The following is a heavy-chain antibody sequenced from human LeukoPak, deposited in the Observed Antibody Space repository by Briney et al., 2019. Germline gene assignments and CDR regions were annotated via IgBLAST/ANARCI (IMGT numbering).Heavy chain of an antibody. V-gene: IGHV3-48*03. Sequence: GGSLRLSCAASGFTFSSYEMNWVRQAPGKGLEWVSYISSSGSTIYYADSVKGRFTISRDNAKNSLYLQMNSLRAEDTALYYCARDGGYSYGYSYMDVWGKGTTVTVSS. J-gene: IGHJ6*03. CDR1: GFTFSSYE. CDR3: ARDGGYSYGYSYMDV. CDR2: ISSSGSTI. D-gene: IGHD5-18*01.